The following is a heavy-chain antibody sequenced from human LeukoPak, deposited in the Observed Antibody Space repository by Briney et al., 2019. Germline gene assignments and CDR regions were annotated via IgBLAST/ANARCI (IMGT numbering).Heavy chain of an antibody. D-gene: IGHD6-13*01. J-gene: IGHJ4*02. CDR2: ISWNSGNI. V-gene: IGHV3-9*01. CDR1: GFTFDDYA. Sequence: GGSLRLSCAASGFTFDDYAMHWVRQAPGKGLEWVSGISWNSGNIGYADSVKGRFTISRDNAKNSLYLQMNSLRAEDTALYYCAKVAAAAGSFDYWGQGTLVTVSS. CDR3: AKVAAAAGSFDY.